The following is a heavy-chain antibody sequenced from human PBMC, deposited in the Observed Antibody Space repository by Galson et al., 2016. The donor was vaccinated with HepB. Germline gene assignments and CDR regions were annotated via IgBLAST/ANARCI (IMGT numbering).Heavy chain of an antibody. CDR3: AKIGTRGLWYFDL. D-gene: IGHD1/OR15-1a*01. Sequence: SLRLSCAASGFTFSTYGMSWARQTPGKGPEWVSSISASGGETYYADSVKGRFTISRDNSQNTLFLQMNSLRAEDTAAYFCAKIGTRGLWYFDLWGRGTLVTVSS. V-gene: IGHV3-23*01. CDR2: ISASGGET. CDR1: GFTFSTYG. J-gene: IGHJ2*01.